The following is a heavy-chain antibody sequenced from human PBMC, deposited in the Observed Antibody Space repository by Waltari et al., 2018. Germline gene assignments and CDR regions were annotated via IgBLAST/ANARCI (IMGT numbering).Heavy chain of an antibody. CDR1: GFSLSTSGVG. V-gene: IGHV2-5*01. Sequence: QITLKESGPTLVKPTQTLTLTCTFSGFSLSTSGVGVGWIRQPPGKALEWLALIYWNDDKRYSPSLKSRLTITKDTSKNQVVLTMTNMDPVDTATYDCAHRLGGNYYSNYEVYNWFDPWGQGTLVTVSS. CDR2: IYWNDDK. D-gene: IGHD4-4*01. CDR3: AHRLGGNYYSNYEVYNWFDP. J-gene: IGHJ5*02.